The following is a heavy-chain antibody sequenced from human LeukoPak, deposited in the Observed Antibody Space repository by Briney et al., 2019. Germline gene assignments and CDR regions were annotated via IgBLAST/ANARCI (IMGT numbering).Heavy chain of an antibody. D-gene: IGHD3-16*01. J-gene: IGHJ4*02. CDR1: GGSLSSSRYY. CDR3: ARGGSRLTTAGDLDY. CDR2: IYYSGST. V-gene: IGHV4-39*01. Sequence: SETLSLTCTVSGGSLSSSRYYWGWLRQPPGTGMEWIGSIYYSGSTYYNPSLKSRVTISVDTSRNQFSLKLSSVTAADTAVYYCARGGSRLTTAGDLDYWGQGTLVTVSS.